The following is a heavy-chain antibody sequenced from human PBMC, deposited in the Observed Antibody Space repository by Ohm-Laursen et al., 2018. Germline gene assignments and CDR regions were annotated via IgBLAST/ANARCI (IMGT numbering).Heavy chain of an antibody. CDR2: ISSYNGNT. J-gene: IGHJ4*02. Sequence: VASVKVSCKASGYTFTSYGISWVRQAPGQGLEWMGWISSYNGNTIYAQNLQGRVTMTTDTSTSTAYMELRSLRSDDTAVYYCARMEWPIDYWGQGTLVTVSS. V-gene: IGHV1-18*01. D-gene: IGHD3-3*01. CDR1: GYTFTSYG. CDR3: ARMEWPIDY.